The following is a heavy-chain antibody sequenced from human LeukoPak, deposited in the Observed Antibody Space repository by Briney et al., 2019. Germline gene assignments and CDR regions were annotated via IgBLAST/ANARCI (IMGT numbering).Heavy chain of an antibody. CDR3: AKDDDWGRYKH. Sequence: GGSLRLSCAASGFTFSSYAMSWVRQAPGKGLECISGFSGSGGSTYYTDSVRGRFTISRDNFKNTLSLQVNSLRAEDTAMYYCAKDDDWGRYKHWGQGTLVTVSS. CDR1: GFTFSSYA. CDR2: FSGSGGST. J-gene: IGHJ1*01. D-gene: IGHD3-16*01. V-gene: IGHV3-23*01.